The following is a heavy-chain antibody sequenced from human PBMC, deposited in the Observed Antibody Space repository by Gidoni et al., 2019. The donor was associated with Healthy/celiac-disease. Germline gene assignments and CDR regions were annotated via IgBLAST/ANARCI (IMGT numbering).Heavy chain of an antibody. CDR3: ARLGGVIVHDAFDI. V-gene: IGHV4-30-4*01. J-gene: IGHJ3*02. CDR2: IYYSGRT. D-gene: IGHD3-16*02. Sequence: VQLQESGPGLVKPSQTLSLTCTVTGGSISSGDYYWSWIRQPPGKGLAWIGYIYYSGRTYYNPSLQSRVTISVDTSKNQFSLKLSSVTAADTAVYYCARLGGVIVHDAFDIWGQGTMVTVSS. CDR1: GGSISSGDYY.